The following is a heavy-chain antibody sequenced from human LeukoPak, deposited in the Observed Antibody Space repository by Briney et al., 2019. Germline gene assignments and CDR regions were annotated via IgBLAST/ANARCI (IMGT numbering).Heavy chain of an antibody. D-gene: IGHD3-22*01. J-gene: IGHJ3*02. CDR1: GYTFTSYG. CDR3: ASDRGPDYYDSSGDWDAFDI. Sequence: ASVKVSCKASGYTFTSYGISWVRQAPGQGLEWMGWISAYNGITNYAQKLQGRVTITTDTSTSTAYMELRSLRSDDTAVYYCASDRGPDYYDSSGDWDAFDIWGQGTMVTVSS. V-gene: IGHV1-18*01. CDR2: ISAYNGIT.